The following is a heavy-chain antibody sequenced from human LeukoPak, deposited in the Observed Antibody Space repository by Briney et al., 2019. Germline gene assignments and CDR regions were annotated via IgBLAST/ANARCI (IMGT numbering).Heavy chain of an antibody. CDR3: VRVYSGYENFDY. J-gene: IGHJ4*02. CDR1: GYTFIGNF. V-gene: IGHV1-2*02. CDR2: INPNSGGT. Sequence: ASVKVSCEAAGYTFIGNFIHWVRQAPGQGLEWMGWINPNSGGTQYAERFQGRVTMTRDTSINTAYMELSGLTSDDTVVYYCVRVYSGYENFDYWGQGTLVTVSS. D-gene: IGHD5-12*01.